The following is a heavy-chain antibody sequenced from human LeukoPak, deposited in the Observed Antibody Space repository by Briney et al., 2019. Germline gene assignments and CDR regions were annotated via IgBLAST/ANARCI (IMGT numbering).Heavy chain of an antibody. V-gene: IGHV1-2*06. J-gene: IGHJ4*02. Sequence: ASVKVSCKASGYTFTGYYMHWLRQAPGQGLEWMGRINPNSGGTNYAQKFQGRVTMTRDTPISTAYMELSRLRSDDTAVYYCARFLPFLVAAAGQFVFRGQGTLVTVSS. CDR2: INPNSGGT. D-gene: IGHD6-13*01. CDR3: ARFLPFLVAAAGQFVF. CDR1: GYTFTGYY.